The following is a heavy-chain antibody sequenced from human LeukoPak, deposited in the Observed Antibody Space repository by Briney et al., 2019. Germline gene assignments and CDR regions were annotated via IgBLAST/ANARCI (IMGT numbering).Heavy chain of an antibody. CDR2: IYYSGST. V-gene: IGHV4-39*01. J-gene: IGHJ4*02. CDR1: GGSISSSSYY. D-gene: IGHD3-22*01. Sequence: SETLSLTCTVSGGSISSSSYYWSWIRQPPGKGLEWIGSIYYSGSTYYNPSLKSRVTISVDTSKNQFSLKLSSVTAADTAVYYCAARYYYDSSGALGRFDYWGQGTLVTVSS. CDR3: AARYYYDSSGALGRFDY.